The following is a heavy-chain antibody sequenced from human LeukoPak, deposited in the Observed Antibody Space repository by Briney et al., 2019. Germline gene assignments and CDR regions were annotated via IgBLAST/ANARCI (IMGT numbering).Heavy chain of an antibody. CDR2: ISSDPNYI. CDR3: ARDLRYGVVLETNDRGNY. J-gene: IGHJ4*02. V-gene: IGHV3-21*01. D-gene: IGHD5-18*01. Sequence: GGSLRLSCAASGFTLSDYSMNWVRQAPGKGLEWVSTISSDPNYIYYGASVRGRFTISRDNAENSLFLQMNSLRAEDTAVYYCARDLRYGVVLETNDRGNYWGQGTLVVVSS. CDR1: GFTLSDYS.